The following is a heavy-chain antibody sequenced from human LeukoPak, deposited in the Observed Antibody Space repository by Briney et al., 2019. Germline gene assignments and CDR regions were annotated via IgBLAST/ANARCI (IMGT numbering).Heavy chain of an antibody. J-gene: IGHJ4*02. CDR2: IYYSGIT. D-gene: IGHD6-6*01. V-gene: IGHV4-59*01. Sequence: PSETLSLTCTVSGGSINSYYWGWIRQPPGKGLEWIGYIYYSGITNYNPSLKSRVTISVDMSKNQFSLKLTSVTAADTAVYYCARGSNWSYYWGQGALVTVSS. CDR1: GGSINSYY. CDR3: ARGSNWSYY.